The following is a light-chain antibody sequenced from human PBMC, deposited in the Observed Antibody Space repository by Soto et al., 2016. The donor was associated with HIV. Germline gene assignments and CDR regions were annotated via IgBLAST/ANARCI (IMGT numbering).Light chain of an antibody. Sequence: SFELTQPSSVSVSPGQTASITCSGDRLGDKHACWYQQKPGQSPVLVIFQDNKRPAGIPERFSGSNSGNTATLTISGTQAMDGADYYCQAWDSSTVVFGGGTKLTVL. V-gene: IGLV3-1*01. CDR1: RLGDKH. J-gene: IGLJ2*01. CDR2: QDN. CDR3: QAWDSSTVV.